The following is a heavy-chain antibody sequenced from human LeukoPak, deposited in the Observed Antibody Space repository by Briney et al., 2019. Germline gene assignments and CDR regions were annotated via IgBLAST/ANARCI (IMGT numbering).Heavy chain of an antibody. V-gene: IGHV3-7*01. CDR3: AAVIDY. CDR2: IKQDGREK. Sequence: PGGSLRLSCAASGFTFSSYWMSWVRQAPGKGLEWVANIKQDGREKYYADSVKGRFTISRDNAKNSVFLQMNSLRAEDTAVYYCAAVIDYWGQGTLVTVSS. J-gene: IGHJ4*02. CDR1: GFTFSSYW.